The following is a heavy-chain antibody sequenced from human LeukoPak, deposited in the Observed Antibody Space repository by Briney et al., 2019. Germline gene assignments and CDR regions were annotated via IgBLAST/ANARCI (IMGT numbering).Heavy chain of an antibody. CDR2: TNSDGSST. J-gene: IGHJ4*02. CDR1: GFTFSSSG. V-gene: IGHV3-74*01. D-gene: IGHD3-22*01. Sequence: GVSLRLSCAPSGFTFSSSGMHWVRQARGKGLVWVSRTNSDGSSTIYADSVKARFTISRENAKNTVYLKMKSLRAEDRAVYYCARSLGSSGYQDYWGQGTLVTVSS. CDR3: ARSLGSSGYQDY.